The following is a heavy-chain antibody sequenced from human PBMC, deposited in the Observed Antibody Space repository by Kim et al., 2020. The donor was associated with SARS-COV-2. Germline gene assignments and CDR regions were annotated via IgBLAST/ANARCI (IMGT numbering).Heavy chain of an antibody. D-gene: IGHD4-4*01. CDR3: ARGRLTTNDAFDI. CDR1: GGSFSGYY. V-gene: IGHV4-34*01. Sequence: SETLSLTCAVYGGSFSGYYWSWIRQPPGKGLEWIGEINHSGSTNYNPSLKSRVTISVDTSKNQFSLKLSSVTAADTAVYYCARGRLTTNDAFDIWGQGTMVTVSS. CDR2: INHSGST. J-gene: IGHJ3*02.